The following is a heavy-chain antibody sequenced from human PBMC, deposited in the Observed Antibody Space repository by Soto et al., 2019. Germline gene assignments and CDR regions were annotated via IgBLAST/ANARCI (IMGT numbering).Heavy chain of an antibody. Sequence: SETLSLTCSVYGGSFSGYYWSWIRQPPGKGLEWIGEINHSGSTNYNPSLKSRVTISVDTSKNQFSLKLSSVTAADTAVYYCARGKQQLVLGRWFDPWGQGTLVTVSS. J-gene: IGHJ5*02. CDR1: GGSFSGYY. D-gene: IGHD6-13*01. V-gene: IGHV4-34*01. CDR3: ARGKQQLVLGRWFDP. CDR2: INHSGST.